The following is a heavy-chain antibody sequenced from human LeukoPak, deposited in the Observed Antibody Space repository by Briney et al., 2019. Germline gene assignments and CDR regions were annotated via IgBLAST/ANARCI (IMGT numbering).Heavy chain of an antibody. CDR3: ARKSMVLPVDFDS. D-gene: IGHD3-10*01. Sequence: GGSLRLSCAASGFTFSSYAMSWVRQAPGKGLEWVSYISSSSSTIAYADSVKGRFTISRDNAKNSLYLQMNSLRAEDTAVYYCARKSMVLPVDFDSWGQGTLVTVSS. CDR2: ISSSSSTI. CDR1: GFTFSSYA. V-gene: IGHV3-48*01. J-gene: IGHJ4*02.